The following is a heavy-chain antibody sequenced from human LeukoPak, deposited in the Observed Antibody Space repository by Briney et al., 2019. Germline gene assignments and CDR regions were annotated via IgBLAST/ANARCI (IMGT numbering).Heavy chain of an antibody. CDR3: ARVPVVVAATSSYYYYGMDV. CDR2: IYPGDSDT. J-gene: IGHJ6*02. CDR1: GYIFTSYW. D-gene: IGHD2-15*01. Sequence: GESLKISCKGAGYIFTSYWIGWVRQLPGQGLEWMGIIYPGDSDTSYSPSFQGQVTISADKSISTAYLQWNSLKASHTAMYYCARVPVVVAATSSYYYYGMDVWGQGTTVTVSS. V-gene: IGHV5-51*01.